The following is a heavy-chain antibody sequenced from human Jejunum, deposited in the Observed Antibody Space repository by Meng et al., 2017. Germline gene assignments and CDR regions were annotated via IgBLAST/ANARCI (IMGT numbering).Heavy chain of an antibody. CDR2: MNHNNGDT. V-gene: IGHV1-2*06. CDR3: AKDEGTTTAFDH. J-gene: IGHJ4*02. Sequence: QVHLVQSGAEVKKPGASVRVSCEASGYTFTAYYVHWVRQAPGQGLEWLGRMNHNNGDTNYAQKFQGRVTMTRATSTAYMDLSSLTSDDPAVYYCAKDEGTTTAFDHWGQGTLVTVSS. D-gene: IGHD1-26*01. CDR1: GYTFTAYY.